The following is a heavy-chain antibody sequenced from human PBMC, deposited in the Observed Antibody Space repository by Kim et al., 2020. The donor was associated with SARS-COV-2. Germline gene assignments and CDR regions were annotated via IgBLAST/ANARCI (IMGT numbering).Heavy chain of an antibody. D-gene: IGHD6-19*01. V-gene: IGHV6-1*01. CDR1: GDSVSSNSPA. Sequence: SQTLSLTCFISGDSVSSNSPAWTWIRQSPSIALEWLGRTYYRSKSYHDYAPSVKSRITINPDTSKNLFSLHLNFVTPDDTAVYYCARQAQWLDAFDIWGQGTMVTVS. CDR3: ARQAQWLDAFDI. J-gene: IGHJ3*02. CDR2: TYYRSKSYH.